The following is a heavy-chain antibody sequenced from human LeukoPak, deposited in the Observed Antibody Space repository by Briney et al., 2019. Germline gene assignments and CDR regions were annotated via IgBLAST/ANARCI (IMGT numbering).Heavy chain of an antibody. V-gene: IGHV4-61*01. Sequence: KSSETLSLTCTVSGGSISSSSYYWSWIRQPPGKGLEWIGYIYYSGSTNYNPSLKSRVTISVDTSKNQFSLKLSSVTAADTAVYYCARDRGEQQLTSNWFDPWGQGTLVTVSS. CDR2: IYYSGST. CDR1: GGSISSSSYY. CDR3: ARDRGEQQLTSNWFDP. D-gene: IGHD6-13*01. J-gene: IGHJ5*02.